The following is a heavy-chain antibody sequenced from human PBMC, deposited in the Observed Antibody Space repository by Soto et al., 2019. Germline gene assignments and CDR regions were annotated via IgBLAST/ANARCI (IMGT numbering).Heavy chain of an antibody. CDR3: ATVRPYRTGFGGFDC. D-gene: IGHD6-19*01. V-gene: IGHV4-30-4*01. Sequence: QVQLQESGPGLVKPPQTLSLTCVVSGGSVSSDNYYWSWIRQSPGKGLEWIGYIYYTGDTYYNPSLKSRVTISADTSQNQFSLELTSVTAADTAVYFCATVRPYRTGFGGFDCWGQGTLVIVSS. CDR2: IYYTGDT. CDR1: GGSVSSDNYY. J-gene: IGHJ4*02.